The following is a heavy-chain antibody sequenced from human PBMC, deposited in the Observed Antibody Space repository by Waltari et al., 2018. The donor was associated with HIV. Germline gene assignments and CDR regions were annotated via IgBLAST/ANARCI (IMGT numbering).Heavy chain of an antibody. V-gene: IGHV4-39*01. Sequence: QMQLQESGPGLVKPSETLSLTCTVSGGSIGRSSHFWGWIRQPPGKGLECIGTLFNGVSTDYNPSLKSRVTISVDTSKNQFSLNMSSVTAADTAGYYCARLQGWELIGSAAFDIWGQGTMVTVSS. CDR1: GGSIGRSSHF. J-gene: IGHJ3*02. CDR2: LFNGVST. D-gene: IGHD1-26*01. CDR3: ARLQGWELIGSAAFDI.